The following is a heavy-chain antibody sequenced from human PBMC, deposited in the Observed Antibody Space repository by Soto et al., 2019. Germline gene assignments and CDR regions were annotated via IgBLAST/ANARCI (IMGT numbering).Heavy chain of an antibody. CDR3: AKAQGGSYFDY. Sequence: GSLRLSCAASVFTFSSNAMSWVRQAPGKGLEWVSGISSSVGSTYYADSVKGRFTISRDNSKNMLYLQMNNLRAEDTAVYYCAKAQGGSYFDYWGQGTLVTVSS. CDR2: ISSSVGST. D-gene: IGHD2-15*01. V-gene: IGHV3-23*01. CDR1: VFTFSSNA. J-gene: IGHJ4*02.